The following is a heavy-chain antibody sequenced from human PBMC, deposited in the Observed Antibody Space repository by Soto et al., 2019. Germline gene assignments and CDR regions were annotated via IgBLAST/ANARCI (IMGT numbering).Heavy chain of an antibody. V-gene: IGHV4-31*03. D-gene: IGHD1-1*01. CDR2: IYYSGST. Sequence: SETLSLTCTVSGGSISSGGYDWSWIRQHPGKGLEWIGYIYYSGSTYYNPSLKSRVTISVDTSKNQFSLKLSSVTAADTAVYYCARAPGTRVEHFYYFDYWGQGTLVTVSS. CDR1: GGSISSGGYD. CDR3: ARAPGTRVEHFYYFDY. J-gene: IGHJ4*02.